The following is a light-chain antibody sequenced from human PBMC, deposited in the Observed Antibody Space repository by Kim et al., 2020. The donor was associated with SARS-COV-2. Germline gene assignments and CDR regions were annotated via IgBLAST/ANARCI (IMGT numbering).Light chain of an antibody. J-gene: IGKJ1*01. V-gene: IGKV1-27*01. CDR3: QRCNSAPWT. CDR1: HGISNF. Sequence: GDRVTISCRSPHGISNFLAWYQHKPGTVPTLLIYDASVLQSGVPSRFSGSGSGTDFTLKISSLQPEDVATYYCQRCNSAPWTLGQGTKVDIK. CDR2: DAS.